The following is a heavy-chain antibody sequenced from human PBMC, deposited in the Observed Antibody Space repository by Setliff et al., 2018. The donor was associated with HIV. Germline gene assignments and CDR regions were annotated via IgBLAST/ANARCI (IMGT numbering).Heavy chain of an antibody. V-gene: IGHV4-59*08. CDR1: GGSISNYY. CDR3: TRQSPVAGSGAFDI. Sequence: PSETLSLTCTVSGGSISNYYWVWIRQPPGKELEWIGSFYYSGSTYYNPSLKSRITISLEPSRNQFSLRVTSVTATDTAVYYCTRQSPVAGSGAFDIWGQGTMVTVSS. D-gene: IGHD6-19*01. CDR2: FYYSGST. J-gene: IGHJ3*02.